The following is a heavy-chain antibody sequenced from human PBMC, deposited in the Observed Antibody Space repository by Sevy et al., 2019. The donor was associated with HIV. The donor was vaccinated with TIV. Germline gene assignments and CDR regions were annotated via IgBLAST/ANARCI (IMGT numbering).Heavy chain of an antibody. D-gene: IGHD5-12*01. CDR1: GYTFTSYG. CDR2: ISAYNGNT. J-gene: IGHJ5*02. CDR3: ARTPIIYSGYDSGFFSIGWFDP. V-gene: IGHV1-18*01. Sequence: GASVKVSCKASGYTFTSYGISWVRQAPGQGLEWMGWISAYNGNTNYAQKLQGRVTMTTDTSTSTAYMELRSLRSDDTAVYYCARTPIIYSGYDSGFFSIGWFDPWGQGTLVTISS.